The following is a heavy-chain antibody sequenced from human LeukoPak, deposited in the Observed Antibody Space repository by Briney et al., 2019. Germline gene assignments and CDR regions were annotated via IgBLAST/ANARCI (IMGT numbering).Heavy chain of an antibody. Sequence: TSETLSLTCTVSGGSISSYYWSWIRQPPGKGLEWIGYIYYSGSTNYNPSLKSRVTISVDTSKNQFSLKLSSVTAADTAVYYCARGITMIVVVFDYWGQGTLVTVSS. D-gene: IGHD3-22*01. CDR2: IYYSGST. CDR1: GGSISSYY. J-gene: IGHJ4*02. CDR3: ARGITMIVVVFDY. V-gene: IGHV4-59*08.